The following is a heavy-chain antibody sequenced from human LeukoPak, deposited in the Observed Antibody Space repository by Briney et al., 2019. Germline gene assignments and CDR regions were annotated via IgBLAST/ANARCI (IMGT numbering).Heavy chain of an antibody. CDR2: SIPIFDTS. CDR1: GGAFSSYS. V-gene: IGHV1-69*06. Sequence: ASVKVSCKASGGAFSSYSIRWVRQAPGQGLEWMGRSIPIFDTSNYAQNFQGRVTISADKSTGTAYMELNNLRPGDTAVYYCVRDYDTSGPQKNYFDFWGQGTLVTVSS. D-gene: IGHD3-22*01. J-gene: IGHJ4*02. CDR3: VRDYDTSGPQKNYFDF.